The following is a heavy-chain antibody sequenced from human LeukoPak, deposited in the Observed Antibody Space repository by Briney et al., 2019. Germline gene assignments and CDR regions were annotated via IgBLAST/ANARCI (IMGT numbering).Heavy chain of an antibody. D-gene: IGHD5-18*01. CDR3: ARWYSYGYSYYYYYGMDV. V-gene: IGHV1-69*13. CDR1: GGTFSSYA. CDR2: IIPIFGTA. Sequence: VASVKVSCKASGGTFSSYAISWVRQAPGQGLEWMGGIIPIFGTANYAQKFQGRVTITADESTSTAYMELSSLRSEDTAVYYCARWYSYGYSYYYYYGMDVWGQGTTVTVSS. J-gene: IGHJ6*02.